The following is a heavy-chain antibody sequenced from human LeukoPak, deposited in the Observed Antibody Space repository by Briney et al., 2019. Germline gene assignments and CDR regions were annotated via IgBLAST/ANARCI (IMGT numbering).Heavy chain of an antibody. J-gene: IGHJ4*02. V-gene: IGHV3-23*01. CDR1: GFTFSDYY. D-gene: IGHD5-18*01. CDR3: AKGVDTTMVDF. Sequence: GGSLRLSCAASGFTFSDYYMSWIRQAPGKELEWVSAISGSGGNTHYADSVKGRFTISRDNSKNTLYLQMNSLRAEDTAVYFCAKGVDTTMVDFWGQGTLVTVSS. CDR2: ISGSGGNT.